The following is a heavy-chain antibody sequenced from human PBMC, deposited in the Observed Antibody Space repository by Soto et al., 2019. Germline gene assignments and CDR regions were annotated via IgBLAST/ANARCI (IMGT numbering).Heavy chain of an antibody. D-gene: IGHD4-17*01. CDR3: VRQGIDYLHGLVDV. CDR2: VYYTGDT. J-gene: IGHJ6*02. V-gene: IGHV4-59*08. Sequence: QVQLQQSGPRLVKPSETLSLTCTVSSGPDRSHNWGWIRQPPGRGLEWIGYVYYTGDTAYNPSLRSRVPISADTSTNDISLTLSSVTAADPAVYYCVRQGIDYLHGLVDVWGQGTTVSVSS. CDR1: SGPDRSHN.